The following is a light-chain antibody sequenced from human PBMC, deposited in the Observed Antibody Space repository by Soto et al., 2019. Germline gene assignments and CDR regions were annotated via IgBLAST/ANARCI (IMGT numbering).Light chain of an antibody. J-gene: IGLJ1*01. CDR2: DVS. CDR3: SSYTSSSIV. CDR1: SSDVGGYNY. V-gene: IGLV2-14*01. Sequence: QSALTQPASVSGYPGQSITISCTGTSSDVGGYNYVSWYQRHPGKAPKLMIYDVSNRPSGVSNRFSGSKSGNTASLTISGLQAEDEADYYCSSYTSSSIVFGTGTKVTVL.